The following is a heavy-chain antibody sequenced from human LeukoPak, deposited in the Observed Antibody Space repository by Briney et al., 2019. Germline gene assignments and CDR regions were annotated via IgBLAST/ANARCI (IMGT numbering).Heavy chain of an antibody. V-gene: IGHV4-61*01. J-gene: IGHJ4*02. CDR1: GGSGSSGTYY. CDR2: IYYSGST. D-gene: IGHD3-22*01. CDR3: ARDPSVYFNY. Sequence: KPSETLSLTCTFSGGSGSSGTYYLSWIRQPPGKGLEWIGYIYYSGSTNYNPSLKSRVTISVDTSKNQFSRKLSSGTAADAAVYYCARDPSVYFNYWGQGTLVTVSS.